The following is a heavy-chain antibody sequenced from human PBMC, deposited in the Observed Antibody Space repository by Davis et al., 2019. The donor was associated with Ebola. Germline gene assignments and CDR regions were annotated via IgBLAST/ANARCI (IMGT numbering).Heavy chain of an antibody. CDR3: ARAATTVTHYYGMDV. V-gene: IGHV3-21*04. D-gene: IGHD4-17*01. Sequence: GGSLRLSCAASGFTFSSYSMNWVRQAPGKWLDWVSSISSSSSYIYYADSVKGRFTISRDNAKNSLYLQMNSLRAEDTAVYYCARAATTVTHYYGMDVWGQGTTVTVSS. CDR2: ISSSSSYI. CDR1: GFTFSSYS. J-gene: IGHJ6*02.